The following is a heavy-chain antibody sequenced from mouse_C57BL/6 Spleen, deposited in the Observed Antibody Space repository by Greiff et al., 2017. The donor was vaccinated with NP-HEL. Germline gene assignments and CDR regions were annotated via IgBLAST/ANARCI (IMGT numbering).Heavy chain of an antibody. J-gene: IGHJ4*01. V-gene: IGHV1-63*01. CDR3: AREETAYAMDY. Sequence: QVQLKQSGAELVRPGTSVKMSCKASGYTFTNYWIGWAKQRPGHGLEWIGDIYPGGGYTNYNEKFKGKATLTADKSSSTAYMQFSSLTSEDSAIYYCAREETAYAMDYWGQGTSVTVSS. CDR1: GYTFTNYW. CDR2: IYPGGGYT.